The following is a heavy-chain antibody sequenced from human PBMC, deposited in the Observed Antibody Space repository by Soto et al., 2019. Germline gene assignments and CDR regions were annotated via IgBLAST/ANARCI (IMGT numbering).Heavy chain of an antibody. J-gene: IGHJ5*02. D-gene: IGHD6-6*01. V-gene: IGHV3-23*01. Sequence: EVQMLESGGGLVQPGGSLRLSCAASGFTFSNYAMNWVRQAPGKGLEWVSAISGSGASTYYADSVKGRFTISRDNSKNTLYLQMNSLRVEDTAVYYCAKDLRISSWRYNWFDPWGQGTLATVSS. CDR1: GFTFSNYA. CDR3: AKDLRISSWRYNWFDP. CDR2: ISGSGAST.